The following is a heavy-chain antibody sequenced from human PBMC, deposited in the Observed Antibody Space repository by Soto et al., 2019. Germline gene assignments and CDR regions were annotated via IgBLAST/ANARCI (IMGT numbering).Heavy chain of an antibody. V-gene: IGHV3-7*01. J-gene: IGHJ4*02. Sequence: GGSLRLSCAASGFTFSSYWMSWVRQAPGKGLEWVANIKQDGSEKYYVDSVKGRFTISRDNAKNSLYLQMNSLRAEDTAVYYCARTYNDYYDSSGYYYWGQGTLVTVSS. D-gene: IGHD3-22*01. CDR1: GFTFSSYW. CDR3: ARTYNDYYDSSGYYY. CDR2: IKQDGSEK.